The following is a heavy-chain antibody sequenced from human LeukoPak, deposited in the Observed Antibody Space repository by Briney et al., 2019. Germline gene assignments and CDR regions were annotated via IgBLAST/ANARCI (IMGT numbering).Heavy chain of an antibody. CDR3: ARNISGLGLYSHHAYDPAGAFDI. D-gene: IGHD1-14*01. CDR2: IYNSGST. V-gene: IGHV4-38-2*01. Sequence: PSETLSLTCAVSGYPFNSVYYWAWIRQPPGKGLEWIGSIYNSGSTSYSPSLKSRVTLSLDTSKNQFSLRLTSVTAADTAVYYCARNISGLGLYSHHAYDPAGAFDIWGQGTLVTVSS. CDR1: GYPFNSVYY. J-gene: IGHJ3*02.